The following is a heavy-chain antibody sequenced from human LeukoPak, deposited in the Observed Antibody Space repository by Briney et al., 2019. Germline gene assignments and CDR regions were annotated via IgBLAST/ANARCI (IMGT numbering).Heavy chain of an antibody. Sequence: GASVKVSCKASGYTFTSYYMHWVRQAPRQGLEWMGIINPSGGSTSYAQKFQARVTMTRDTSTSTVYMELSSLRSEDTAVYYCARVAAADYFDYWGQGTLVTVSS. CDR1: GYTFTSYY. CDR2: INPSGGST. D-gene: IGHD6-13*01. CDR3: ARVAAADYFDY. J-gene: IGHJ4*02. V-gene: IGHV1-46*01.